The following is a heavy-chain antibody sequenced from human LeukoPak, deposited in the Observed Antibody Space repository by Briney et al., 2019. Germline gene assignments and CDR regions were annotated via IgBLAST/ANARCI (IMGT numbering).Heavy chain of an antibody. Sequence: ASVKVSCKASGYTFSSYTMHWVRQAPGQRLEWMGWINAGNDNTKYSQKFQGRVTITRDTSASTAYMELSSLRSEDTAVYYCARESFSSTPVYYGMDVWGQGTTVTVSS. J-gene: IGHJ6*02. CDR1: GYTFSSYT. D-gene: IGHD1-26*01. CDR2: INAGNDNT. CDR3: ARESFSSTPVYYGMDV. V-gene: IGHV1-3*01.